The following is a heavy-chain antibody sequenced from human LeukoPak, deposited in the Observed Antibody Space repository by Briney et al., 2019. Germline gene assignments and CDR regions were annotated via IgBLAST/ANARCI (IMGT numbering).Heavy chain of an antibody. J-gene: IGHJ4*02. CDR3: ASGGLRSFSVDY. D-gene: IGHD3-16*01. CDR1: GFTFSSYW. CDR2: INSDGSST. Sequence: GGSLRLSCAASGFTFSSYWMHWVRQAPGKGLVWVSRINSDGSSTNYADSVKGRFTISRDNAKNTLYLQMNSLRAEDAAVYYCASGGLRSFSVDYWGQGTLVTVSS. V-gene: IGHV3-74*01.